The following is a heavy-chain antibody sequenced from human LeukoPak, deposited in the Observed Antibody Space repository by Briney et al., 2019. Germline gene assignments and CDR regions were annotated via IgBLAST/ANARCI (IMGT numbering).Heavy chain of an antibody. Sequence: GESLKISCKGSGYSFTSFWIGWVGQMPGKGLEWMGIIYPGDSDTRYSPSFQGQVTISADKSISTAYLQWSSLKASDTAMYYCARLRSHLWFGDYDYWGRGTLVTVSS. CDR2: IYPGDSDT. CDR1: GYSFTSFW. CDR3: ARLRSHLWFGDYDY. V-gene: IGHV5-51*01. D-gene: IGHD3-10*01. J-gene: IGHJ4*02.